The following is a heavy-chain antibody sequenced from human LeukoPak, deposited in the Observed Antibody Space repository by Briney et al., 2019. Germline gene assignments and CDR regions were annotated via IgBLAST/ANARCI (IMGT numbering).Heavy chain of an antibody. CDR2: ISDSGGIT. D-gene: IGHD4-17*01. J-gene: IGHJ4*02. V-gene: IGHV3-23*01. Sequence: GGSLRLSCAASGFTFSNFAMSWVRQASGKGLEWVSTISDSGGITDNADSVKGRFTISRDNAQNSLYLQMNSLRAEDTAVYYCTRGSYGDYEYWGQGTLVTVSS. CDR1: GFTFSNFA. CDR3: TRGSYGDYEY.